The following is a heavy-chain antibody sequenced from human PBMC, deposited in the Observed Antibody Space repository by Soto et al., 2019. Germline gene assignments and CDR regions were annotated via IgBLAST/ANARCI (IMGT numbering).Heavy chain of an antibody. CDR1: GGSISNHY. D-gene: IGHD6-13*01. Sequence: PSETLSLTCTVSGGSISNHYWSWIRQPPGKGLEWIGYIYYSGSTNYNPSLKSRVTISVDTSKNQFSLKLSSVTAADTALYYCARDRRQLNWFDPWGQGTLVTVSS. CDR3: ARDRRQLNWFDP. V-gene: IGHV4-59*11. J-gene: IGHJ5*02. CDR2: IYYSGST.